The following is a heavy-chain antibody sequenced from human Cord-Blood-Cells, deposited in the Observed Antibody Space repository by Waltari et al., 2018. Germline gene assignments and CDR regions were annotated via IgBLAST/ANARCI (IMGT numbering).Heavy chain of an antibody. CDR1: GGPFSSYA. V-gene: IGHV1-69*01. Sequence: QVQLVQSGAEVKKTGSSVQVSCKASGGPFSSYAISWVRQAPGQGRESMGGSIPILGTANYAQKFQGRVTTPADESTSTAYMELSSLRSEDTAVYYCARHLYGAPPDFWGQGTLVTVAS. CDR2: SIPILGTA. J-gene: IGHJ4*02. CDR3: ARHLYGAPPDF. D-gene: IGHD4-17*01.